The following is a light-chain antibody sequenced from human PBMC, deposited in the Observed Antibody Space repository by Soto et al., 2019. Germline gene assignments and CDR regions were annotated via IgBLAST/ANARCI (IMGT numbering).Light chain of an antibody. CDR3: SSYTSSNTLYV. CDR2: DVN. CDR1: SSDVGGYNY. Sequence: SALTPPASVSGSPGQSITISCTGTSSDVGGYNYVSWYQQHPGKAPKLMIYDVNNRPSGVSDRFSGSKSGNTASLTISGLQAEDEADYFCSSYTSSNTLYVLGAGTKVTVL. J-gene: IGLJ1*01. V-gene: IGLV2-14*01.